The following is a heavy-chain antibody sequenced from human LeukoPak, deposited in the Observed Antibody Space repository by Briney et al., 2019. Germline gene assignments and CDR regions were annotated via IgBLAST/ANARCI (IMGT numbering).Heavy chain of an antibody. D-gene: IGHD6-19*01. CDR1: GGSFSGYY. CDR3: ARDGKYSSGWYSLSWFDP. J-gene: IGHJ5*02. Sequence: SETLSLTCAVYGGSFSGYYWSWIRQPPGKGLEWIGEINHSGSTNYNPSLKSRVTISVDTSKNQFSLKLSSVTAADTAVYYCARDGKYSSGWYSLSWFDPWGQGTLVTVSS. V-gene: IGHV4-34*01. CDR2: INHSGST.